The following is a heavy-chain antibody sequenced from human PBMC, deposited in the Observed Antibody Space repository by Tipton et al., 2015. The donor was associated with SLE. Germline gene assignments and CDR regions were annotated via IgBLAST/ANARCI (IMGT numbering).Heavy chain of an antibody. V-gene: IGHV3-30*02. CDR2: IRFDANKK. J-gene: IGHJ4*02. CDR3: AKGNGWFNFDY. Sequence: SLRLSCAASGFTFSTYGMHWVRQAPGKGLEWVAFIRFDANKKYYAHSVKGRFTISRDNSKNTQSLEMSSLRAEDTAVYYCAKGNGWFNFDYWGQGTLVIVSS. CDR1: GFTFSTYG. D-gene: IGHD6-19*01.